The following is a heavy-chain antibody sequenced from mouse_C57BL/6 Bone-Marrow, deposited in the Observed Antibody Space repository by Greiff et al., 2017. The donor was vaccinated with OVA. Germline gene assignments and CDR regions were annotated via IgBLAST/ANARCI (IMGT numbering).Heavy chain of an antibody. CDR3: ARWAYGSSALDY. Sequence: VQLQQPGAELVKPGASVKLSCKASGYTFTSYWMHWVKQRPGQGLEWIGKIHPNSGSTNYNEKFQSQATLTVDKSSSTAYMQLSSLTSEDSAVYYCARWAYGSSALDYWGQGTTLTVSS. D-gene: IGHD1-1*01. CDR1: GYTFTSYW. J-gene: IGHJ2*01. CDR2: IHPNSGST. V-gene: IGHV1-64*01.